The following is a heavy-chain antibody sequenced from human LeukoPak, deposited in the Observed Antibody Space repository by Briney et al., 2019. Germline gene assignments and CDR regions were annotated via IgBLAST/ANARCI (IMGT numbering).Heavy chain of an antibody. Sequence: SQTLSLTCAISGDSVSRNSAAWNWVRQSPSRGLEWLGRSYYRSKWYNDYAVSVKSRITMNPDTSKNQFSLQLNSVTPEDTAVYYCARISGGYSYGDDAFDIWGQGTMATVSS. CDR3: ARISGGYSYGDDAFDI. V-gene: IGHV6-1*01. CDR1: GDSVSRNSAA. CDR2: SYYRSKWYN. D-gene: IGHD5-18*01. J-gene: IGHJ3*02.